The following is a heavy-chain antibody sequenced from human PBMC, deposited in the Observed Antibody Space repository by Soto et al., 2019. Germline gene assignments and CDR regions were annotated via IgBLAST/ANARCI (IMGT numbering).Heavy chain of an antibody. D-gene: IGHD6-13*01. CDR1: GFTFSSYA. V-gene: IGHV3-23*01. J-gene: IGHJ4*02. CDR3: ARRGPGTYFDY. Sequence: EVQLLESGGGLVQPGGSLRLSCAASGFTFSSYAMNWVRQAPGKGLESVSVISGSGGSTYYANSVKGRFTISRDKSKNTLYLQMNSLRAEDAAVYYCARRGPGTYFDYWGQGPLVTVSS. CDR2: ISGSGGST.